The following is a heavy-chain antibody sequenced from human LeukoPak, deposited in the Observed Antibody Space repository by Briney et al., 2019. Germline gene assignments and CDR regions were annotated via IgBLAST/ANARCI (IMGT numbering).Heavy chain of an antibody. CDR3: TTAVAGTVRIDY. V-gene: IGHV3-15*01. D-gene: IGHD6-19*01. J-gene: IGHJ4*02. Sequence: GGSLRLSCAASGFTLSNAYMSWVRQAPGKGLEWVGRIRSKTDGGTIDYAAPVKDRFTISRDDSKNTLYPQMNSLKTEDTAVYYCTTAVAGTVRIDYWGQGTLVTVSS. CDR2: IRSKTDGGTI. CDR1: GFTLSNAY.